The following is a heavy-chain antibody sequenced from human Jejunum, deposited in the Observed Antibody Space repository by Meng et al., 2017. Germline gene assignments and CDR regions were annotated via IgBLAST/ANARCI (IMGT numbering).Heavy chain of an antibody. V-gene: IGHV7-4-1*02. J-gene: IGHJ4*02. CDR1: GYSFTSNA. D-gene: IGHD2-15*01. CDR3: ARGVGYCSGGTCSFDN. CDR2: INTDTGNP. Sequence: ASVKVSCKASGYSFTSNAMNWVQQAPGQGLEWMGWINTDTGNPTYAQGFTGRFVFSLATSVSTAYLHITSLEAEDTAVYYCARGVGYCSGGTCSFDNWGQGTLVTVSS.